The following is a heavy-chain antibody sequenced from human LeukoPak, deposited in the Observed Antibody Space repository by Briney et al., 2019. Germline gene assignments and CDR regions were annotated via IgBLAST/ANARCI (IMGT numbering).Heavy chain of an antibody. Sequence: PSETLSLACAVYGGSFSGYYWSWIRQPPGKGLEWIGEINHSGSTNYNPSLKSRVTISVDTSKNQFSLKLSSVTAADTAVYYCARAGLGGITFGGVIVFAFDIWGQGTMVTVSS. CDR1: GGSFSGYY. V-gene: IGHV4-34*01. D-gene: IGHD3-16*02. CDR2: INHSGST. CDR3: ARAGLGGITFGGVIVFAFDI. J-gene: IGHJ3*02.